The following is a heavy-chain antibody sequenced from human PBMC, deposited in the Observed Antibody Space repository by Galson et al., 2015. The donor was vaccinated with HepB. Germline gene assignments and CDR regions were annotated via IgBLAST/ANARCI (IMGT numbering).Heavy chain of an antibody. CDR2: PEPAGET. CDR3: ARATMIQGVPDS. J-gene: IGHJ5*02. V-gene: IGHV3-13*01. Sequence: SLRLSCAASGFTFSKYDMHWVRQPPGKSPEWVSVPEPAGETYYTGSVKGRFTISRDDANNILSLQMNNLRVGDTAVYYCARATMIQGVPDSWGQGTLVTVSS. D-gene: IGHD3-10*01. CDR1: GFTFSKYD.